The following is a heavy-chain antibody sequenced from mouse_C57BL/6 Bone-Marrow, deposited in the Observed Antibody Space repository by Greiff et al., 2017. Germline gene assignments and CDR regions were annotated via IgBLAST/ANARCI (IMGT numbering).Heavy chain of an antibody. V-gene: IGHV1-82*01. CDR3: ARSEYYAMDY. CDR2: IYPGDGDT. J-gene: IGHJ4*01. CDR1: GYAFSSSW. Sequence: QVQLQQSGPELVKPGASVKISCKASGYAFSSSWMNWVKQRPGQGLEWIGRIYPGDGDTNYNGKFKGKATLTADTSSSTAYLQLSSLTSEDSAVYFCARSEYYAMDYWGQGTSVTVSS.